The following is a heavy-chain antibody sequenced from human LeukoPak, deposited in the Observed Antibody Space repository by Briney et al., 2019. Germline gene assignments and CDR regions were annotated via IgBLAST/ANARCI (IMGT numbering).Heavy chain of an antibody. D-gene: IGHD3-10*01. V-gene: IGHV4-59*01. CDR2: IYYSGST. J-gene: IGHJ4*02. CDR3: ARAPLWFGELSFDY. CDR1: GDSIANYY. Sequence: SETLSLTCTVSGDSIANYYWSWLRQPPGKGLEWIGYIYYSGSTNYNPSLKSRVTISVDTSKNQFSLKLSSVTAADTAVYYCARAPLWFGELSFDYWGQGTLVTVSS.